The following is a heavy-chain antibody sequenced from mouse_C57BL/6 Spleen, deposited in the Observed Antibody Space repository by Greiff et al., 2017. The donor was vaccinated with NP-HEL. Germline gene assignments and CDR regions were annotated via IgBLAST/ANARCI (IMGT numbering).Heavy chain of an antibody. CDR1: GFTFSSYA. CDR2: ISDGGSYT. V-gene: IGHV5-4*01. CDR3: AREDYSNPGFDY. Sequence: EVMLVESGGGLVKPGGSLKLSCAASGFTFSSYAMSWVRQTPEKRLEWVATISDGGSYTYYPDNVKGRFTISRDNAKNNLYLQMSHLKSEDTAMYYCAREDYSNPGFDYWGQGTTLTVSS. D-gene: IGHD2-5*01. J-gene: IGHJ2*01.